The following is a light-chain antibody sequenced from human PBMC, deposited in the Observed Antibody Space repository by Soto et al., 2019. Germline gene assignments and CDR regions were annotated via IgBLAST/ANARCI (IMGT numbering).Light chain of an antibody. J-gene: IGKJ4*01. CDR1: QSVSSY. V-gene: IGKV3-20*01. CDR2: AAS. Sequence: EIVLTQSPATLSLSPGERATLSCRASQSVSSYLAWYQQKPGQAPRLLIYAASSRASGIPDRFSGSGSGTDFTLTISRLEPEDFAVYYCQQYGSSLALTFGGGTKVDIK. CDR3: QQYGSSLALT.